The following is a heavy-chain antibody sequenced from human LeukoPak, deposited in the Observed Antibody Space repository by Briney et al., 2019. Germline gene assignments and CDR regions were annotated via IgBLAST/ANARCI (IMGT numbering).Heavy chain of an antibody. CDR1: GFTFSYYS. V-gene: IGHV3-48*04. Sequence: PGGSLRLSCAASGFTFSYYSMNWVRQAPGKGLEWVSYISSNGSTIYYVDSVKGRFTISRDNARNSLYLQMNSLRAEDTAVYYCARVLVIEDAFDIWGQGTMVTVSS. J-gene: IGHJ3*02. CDR2: ISSNGSTI. D-gene: IGHD3-22*01. CDR3: ARVLVIEDAFDI.